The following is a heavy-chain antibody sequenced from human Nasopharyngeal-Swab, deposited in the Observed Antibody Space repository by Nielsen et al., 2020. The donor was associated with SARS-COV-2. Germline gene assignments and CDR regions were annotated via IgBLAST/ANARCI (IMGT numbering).Heavy chain of an antibody. CDR3: AKGMGGVIAVAGVISGMDV. CDR2: ISGSCGST. J-gene: IGHJ6*02. D-gene: IGHD6-19*01. Sequence: GESLKISCAASGFTFSSYAMSWVRQAPGKGLEWVSAISGSCGSTDYADSVKGRFTISRDNSNNTLYLQMNSLRAEDTAVYYCAKGMGGVIAVAGVISGMDVWGQGTTVTVSS. V-gene: IGHV3-23*01. CDR1: GFTFSSYA.